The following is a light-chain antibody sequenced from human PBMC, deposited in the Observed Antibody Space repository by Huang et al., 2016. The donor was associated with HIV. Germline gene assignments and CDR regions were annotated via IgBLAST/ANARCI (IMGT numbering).Light chain of an antibody. V-gene: IGKV1-9*01. J-gene: IGKJ4*01. CDR3: QQLNGYPLT. CDR2: AAS. CDR1: QGISSY. Sequence: IQLTQSPSSLSASVDRVTISCRASQGISSYLAWYQQKPGKAPKLLIYAASTLQSGVPSRFSGSGSGTDFTLTITSLQPEDFATYYCQQLNGYPLTFGGGTKVEIK.